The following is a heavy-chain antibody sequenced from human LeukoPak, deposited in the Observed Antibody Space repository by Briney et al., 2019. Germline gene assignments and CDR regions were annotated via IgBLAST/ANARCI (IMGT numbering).Heavy chain of an antibody. CDR2: IFYTGST. CDR1: GGSISSNY. D-gene: IGHD5-24*01. J-gene: IGHJ4*02. Sequence: SETLSLTGTVSGGSISSNYCSWVGEPPGKRLEWIGYIFYTGSTKLNPSLKSRVTISVDTSKNQFSLRLSSVTAADTAVYYCARAGIMATTPFGYWGQGTLVSVSS. V-gene: IGHV4-59*01. CDR3: ARAGIMATTPFGY.